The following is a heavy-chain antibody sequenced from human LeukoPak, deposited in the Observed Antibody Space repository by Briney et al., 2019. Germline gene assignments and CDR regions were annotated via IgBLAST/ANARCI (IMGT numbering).Heavy chain of an antibody. V-gene: IGHV4-59*01. CDR1: GGSISSYY. CDR3: ASSIAVAGPYYYYYGMDV. CDR2: IYYSGST. Sequence: SSETPSLTCTVSGGSISSYYWSWIRQPPGKGLEWIGYIYYSGSTNYNPSLKSRVTILVDTSKNQFSLKLSSVTAADTAVYYCASSIAVAGPYYYYYGMDVWGQGTTVTVSS. J-gene: IGHJ6*02. D-gene: IGHD6-19*01.